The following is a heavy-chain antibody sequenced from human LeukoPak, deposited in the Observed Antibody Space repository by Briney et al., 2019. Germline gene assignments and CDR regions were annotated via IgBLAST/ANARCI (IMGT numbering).Heavy chain of an antibody. Sequence: PSETLSLTCAVYGGSFSGYYWSWIRQPPGKGLEWIGEINHSGSTNYNPSLKSRVTISVDTSKNQFSLKLSSVTAADTAVYYCARLAYYYGSGTSRWFDPWGQGTLVTVSS. CDR2: INHSGST. D-gene: IGHD3-10*01. V-gene: IGHV4-34*01. CDR1: GGSFSGYY. J-gene: IGHJ5*02. CDR3: ARLAYYYGSGTSRWFDP.